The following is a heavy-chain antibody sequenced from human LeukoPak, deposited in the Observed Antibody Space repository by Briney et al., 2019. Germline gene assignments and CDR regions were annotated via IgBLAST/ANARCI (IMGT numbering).Heavy chain of an antibody. CDR3: ARSAYYLDY. CDR1: GFTFSSYG. D-gene: IGHD3-16*01. CDR2: ISSSSSSI. V-gene: IGHV3-48*02. Sequence: GGSLRLSCGASGFTFSSYGMNWVRQAPGKGLEWVSYISSSSSSIYYADSVKGRFTISRDNAKNSLYLQMNSLRDGDTALYYCARSAYYLDYWGQGTLVTVSS. J-gene: IGHJ4*02.